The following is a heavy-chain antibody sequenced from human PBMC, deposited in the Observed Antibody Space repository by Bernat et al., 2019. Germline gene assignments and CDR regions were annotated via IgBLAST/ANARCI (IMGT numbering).Heavy chain of an antibody. Sequence: EVQLVESGGGLVQPGGSLRLSCAASGFILSGYDMNWVRQTPEKGLEWISYISGSTGATYYADSVQGRFSISRDNGKNSVFLQMNSLRAEDTALYHCVRGHFANWGQGTLVTVSS. CDR2: ISGSTGAT. V-gene: IGHV3-48*01. J-gene: IGHJ4*02. CDR3: VRGHFAN. CDR1: GFILSGYD.